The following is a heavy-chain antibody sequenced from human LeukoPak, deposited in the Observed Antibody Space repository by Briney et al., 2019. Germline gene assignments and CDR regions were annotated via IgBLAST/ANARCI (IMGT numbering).Heavy chain of an antibody. CDR3: ARDIKLGYFDY. J-gene: IGHJ4*02. CDR1: GGTFSSYT. V-gene: IGHV1-69*04. D-gene: IGHD7-27*01. Sequence: GASVKVSCKASGGTFSSYTISWVRQAPGQGLEWMGRIIPILGIANYAQKFQGRVTITADKSTSTAYMELSSLRSEDTAVYYCARDIKLGYFDYWGQGTLVTVSS. CDR2: IIPILGIA.